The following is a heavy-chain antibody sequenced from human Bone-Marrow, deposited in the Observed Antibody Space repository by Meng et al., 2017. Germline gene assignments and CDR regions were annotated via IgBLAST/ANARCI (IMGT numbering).Heavy chain of an antibody. CDR1: GASSSSISW. CDR3: AREGMGRSSRDAFDI. CDR2: IYKSGST. Sequence: QQPGQGWGRASGTVSPPSAVSGASSSSISWWSWARQPPGKGLGWIGEIYKSGSTNYNPSHKSRVTISVDKSKNQFSLKLSSVTAADTAVYYCAREGMGRSSRDAFDIWGQGTMVTVSS. J-gene: IGHJ3*02. D-gene: IGHD6-13*01. V-gene: IGHV4-4*02.